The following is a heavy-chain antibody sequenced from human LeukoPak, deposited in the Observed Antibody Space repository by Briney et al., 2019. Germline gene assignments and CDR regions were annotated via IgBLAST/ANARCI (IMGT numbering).Heavy chain of an antibody. D-gene: IGHD6-19*01. CDR1: GVSISSGDYY. J-gene: IGHJ4*02. V-gene: IGHV4-30-4*01. CDR3: PRGGITVAGTLNYFDY. Sequence: PSETLSLTCTFSGVSISSGDYYWSCIRQPPGKVLEWIGYSYYSGSTYYNPSLKSRVTISVHTSKNQFSLKPSSVPDADTAVYYCPRGGITVAGTLNYFDYWRQGPLVHVPS. CDR2: SYYSGST.